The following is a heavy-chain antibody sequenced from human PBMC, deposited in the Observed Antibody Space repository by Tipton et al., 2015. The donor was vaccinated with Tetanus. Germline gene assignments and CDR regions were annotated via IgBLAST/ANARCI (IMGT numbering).Heavy chain of an antibody. V-gene: IGHV5-10-1*01. D-gene: IGHD1-26*01. CDR3: ARSQPWGAAFDI. J-gene: IGHJ3*02. CDR2: IDPSDSYT. CDR1: GYSFTSYW. Sequence: QLVQSGAEVKKPGESLRISCKGSGYSFTSYWISWVRQMPGKGLEWMGRIDPSDSYTNYSPSFQGHVTISADKSISTAYRQRGSLKASDTAMYYCARSQPWGAAFDIWGQGTMVTVSS.